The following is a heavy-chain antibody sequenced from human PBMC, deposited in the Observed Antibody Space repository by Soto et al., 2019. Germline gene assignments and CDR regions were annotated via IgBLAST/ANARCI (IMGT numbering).Heavy chain of an antibody. CDR3: ARDPLHTAPSV. CDR2: ISYDASNK. J-gene: IGHJ6*02. V-gene: IGHV3-30*03. Sequence: GGSLRLSCAASGLAFSSYGMHWVRQAPGKGLEWVSLISYDASNKYYADSVKGRFTISRDNSKNTLYLQMNSLRAEDTAVYYCARDPLHTAPSVWGQGTTVTVSS. D-gene: IGHD5-18*01. CDR1: GLAFSSYG.